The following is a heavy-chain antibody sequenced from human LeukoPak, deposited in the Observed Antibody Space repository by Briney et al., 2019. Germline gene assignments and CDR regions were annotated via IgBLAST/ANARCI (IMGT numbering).Heavy chain of an antibody. CDR2: IYYSGST. CDR1: GGSISSYH. V-gene: IGHV4-59*01. Sequence: SETLSPTCTVSGGSISSYHWSWIRQPPGKGLVWIGYIYYSGSTNYNPSLKSRVTISVDTSKNQFSLKLSSVTAADTAVYYCARGEPADYWGQGTLVTVSS. D-gene: IGHD1-14*01. J-gene: IGHJ4*02. CDR3: ARGEPADY.